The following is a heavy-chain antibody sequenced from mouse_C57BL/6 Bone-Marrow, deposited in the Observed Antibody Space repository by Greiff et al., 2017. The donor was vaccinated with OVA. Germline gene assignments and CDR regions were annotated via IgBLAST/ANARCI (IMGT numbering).Heavy chain of an antibody. CDR3: ARDYGSPYYFDY. V-gene: IGHV1-55*01. CDR2: IYPGSGST. J-gene: IGHJ2*01. CDR1: GYTFTSYW. Sequence: QVQLQQPGAELVKPGASVKMSCKASGYTFTSYWITWVKQRPGQGLEWIGDIYPGSGSTNYNEKFKGKATLTVDTSSSTAYMQLSSLTSEDSAVYYCARDYGSPYYFDYGGQGTTLTVSS. D-gene: IGHD1-1*01.